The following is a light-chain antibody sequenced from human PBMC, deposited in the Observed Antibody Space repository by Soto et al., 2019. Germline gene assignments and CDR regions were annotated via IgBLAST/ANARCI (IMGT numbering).Light chain of an antibody. CDR2: GAS. J-gene: IGKJ1*01. Sequence: EIMFTQSPCSLSLSPGERATLSCRASQSVGFSYLAWYQQKPGQAPRLLIYGASSRATGIPDRFSGSGSGTDFALTIRRLEPEDFSVYYCQQYGSSPWTFGQGTKADIK. V-gene: IGKV3-20*01. CDR1: QSVGFSY. CDR3: QQYGSSPWT.